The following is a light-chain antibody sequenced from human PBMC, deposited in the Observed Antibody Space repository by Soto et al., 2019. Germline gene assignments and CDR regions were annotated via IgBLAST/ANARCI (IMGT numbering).Light chain of an antibody. CDR1: YSNVGSNN. J-gene: IGLJ2*01. CDR2: DTS. V-gene: IGLV1-44*01. Sequence: QSVLSQPPSASGTPGQSVTVSCSGTYSNVGSNNVLWYRQLSGTAPQILIYDTSQRATGVPARFSGSTSGTNAAPVISALHPADEADYYCAAWDASLNASAFGGGTKLTVL. CDR3: AAWDASLNASA.